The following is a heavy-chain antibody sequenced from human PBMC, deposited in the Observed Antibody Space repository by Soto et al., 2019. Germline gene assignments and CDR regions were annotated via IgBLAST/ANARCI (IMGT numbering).Heavy chain of an antibody. D-gene: IGHD3-16*02. CDR2: IYYSGST. CDR3: AKVELGFGKWGSYRSDY. J-gene: IGHJ4*02. V-gene: IGHV4-61*01. CDR1: GGSVSSGSYY. Sequence: QVQLQESGPGLVTPSETLSLTCTVSGGSVSSGSYYWSWIRQPPGKRLEWIGSIYYSGSTNYTPPLKSRVTIRADTTKNEFSLKLSSVNAADTAVYYCAKVELGFGKWGSYRSDYWGEGTLVTVSS.